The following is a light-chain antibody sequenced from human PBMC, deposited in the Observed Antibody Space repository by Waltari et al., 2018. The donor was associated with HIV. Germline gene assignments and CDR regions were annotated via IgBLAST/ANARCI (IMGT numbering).Light chain of an antibody. CDR3: QQYNKWPCS. J-gene: IGKJ4*01. CDR1: QSVSSD. Sequence: EIVMTQSPVTLSVSPGERAPLSCRASQSVSSDLAWFQQKPGQAPTLLIYGASNRATGIPARFSGSGSGTEFTLTIGSLQSEDFAVYYCQQYNKWPCSFGGGTKVEIK. V-gene: IGKV3-15*01. CDR2: GAS.